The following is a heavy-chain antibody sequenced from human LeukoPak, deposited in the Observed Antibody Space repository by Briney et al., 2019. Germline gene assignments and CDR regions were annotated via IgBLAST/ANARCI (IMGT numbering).Heavy chain of an antibody. Sequence: PGGSLRLSCAVSGFTVSNSYMNWVRQAPGKGLEWVSVIYSGGSTYYADSVKGRFTSSRDNSKNTLYFQMNSLRAEDTTVYYCARGVFNWGQGTLVTVSS. CDR3: ARGVFN. CDR1: GFTVSNSY. CDR2: IYSGGST. V-gene: IGHV3-53*01. D-gene: IGHD3-10*01. J-gene: IGHJ4*02.